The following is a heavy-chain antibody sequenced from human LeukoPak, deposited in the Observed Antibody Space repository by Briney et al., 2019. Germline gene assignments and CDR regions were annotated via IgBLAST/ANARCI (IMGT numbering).Heavy chain of an antibody. J-gene: IGHJ4*02. CDR1: GYTFTDYY. CDR2: VDPEDGET. CDR3: ATGMEWLVDY. V-gene: IGHV1-69-2*01. D-gene: IGHD3-3*01. Sequence: ASVKVSCXVSGYTFTDYYMHWVQQAPRKGLEWMELVDPEDGETIYAEKFQGRVTITADTSTDTAYMELSSLRSEDTAGYYCATGMEWLVDYWGQGTLVTVSS.